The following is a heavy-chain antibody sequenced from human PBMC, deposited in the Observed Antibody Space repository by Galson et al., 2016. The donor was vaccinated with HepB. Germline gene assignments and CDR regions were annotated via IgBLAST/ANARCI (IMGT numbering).Heavy chain of an antibody. CDR1: GFIFRSYG. D-gene: IGHD1-7*01. CDR3: AKVQGRRWKYEEFDY. Sequence: SLRLSCAASGFIFRSYGMHWVRQAPGKGLEWVAVISYDGSDKDYADSVKGRFTISRDSSKNTLYLEMNSLRAEDTAVYYCAKVQGRRWKYEEFDYWGQGTLVTVSS. J-gene: IGHJ4*02. CDR2: ISYDGSDK. V-gene: IGHV3-30*18.